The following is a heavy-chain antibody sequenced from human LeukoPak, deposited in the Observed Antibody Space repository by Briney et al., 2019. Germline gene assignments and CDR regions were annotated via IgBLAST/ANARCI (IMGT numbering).Heavy chain of an antibody. CDR1: GFTFSSYS. J-gene: IGHJ4*02. Sequence: GGSLRLSCAASGFTFSSYSMNWVRQPPGKGLEWVSYISSSSSTIYYADSVKGRFTISRDNAKNSLYLQMNSLRAEDTAVYYCAAHRGSYYDSSGYPFGYWGQGTLVTVSS. CDR3: AAHRGSYYDSSGYPFGY. D-gene: IGHD3-22*01. V-gene: IGHV3-48*01. CDR2: ISSSSSTI.